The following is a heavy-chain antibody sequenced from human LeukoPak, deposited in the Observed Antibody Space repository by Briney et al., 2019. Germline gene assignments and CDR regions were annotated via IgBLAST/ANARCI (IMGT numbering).Heavy chain of an antibody. V-gene: IGHV3-20*04. D-gene: IGHD6-13*01. CDR3: ARGGRYSSSWIDNWFDP. J-gene: IGHJ5*02. Sequence: GGSLRLSCAASGLTFDDYGMSWVRQAPGKGLEWVSGINWNGGSTGYADSVKGRFTIPRDNAKNSLYLQMNSLRAEDTALYYCARGGRYSSSWIDNWFDPWGQGTLVTVSS. CDR2: INWNGGST. CDR1: GLTFDDYG.